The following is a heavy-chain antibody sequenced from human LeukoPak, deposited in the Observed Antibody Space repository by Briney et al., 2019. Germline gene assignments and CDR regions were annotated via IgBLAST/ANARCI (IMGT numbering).Heavy chain of an antibody. CDR2: IREDGDEK. Sequence: GGSLRLSCAASGFTFSSYWMSWVRQAPGKGLEWVANIREDGDEKYYADSVKGQFTISRDNAKNSLFLQMDSLRAEDTAVYYCARDLAGHYYGSGSSFDYWGQGTLVTVSS. V-gene: IGHV3-7*01. D-gene: IGHD3-10*01. CDR3: ARDLAGHYYGSGSSFDY. CDR1: GFTFSSYW. J-gene: IGHJ4*02.